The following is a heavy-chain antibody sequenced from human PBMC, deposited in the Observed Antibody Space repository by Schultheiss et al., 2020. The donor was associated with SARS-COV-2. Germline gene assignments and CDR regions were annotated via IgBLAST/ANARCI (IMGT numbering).Heavy chain of an antibody. CDR1: GGSISSSNW. V-gene: IGHV4-4*02. J-gene: IGHJ6*02. CDR2: IYHSGST. CDR3: ARDRLLWFRELLIDYYGMDV. D-gene: IGHD3-10*01. Sequence: SETLSLTCAVSGGSISSSNWWSWVRQPPGKGLEWIGEIYHSGSTNYNPSLKSRVTISVDKSKNQFSLKLSSVTAADTAVYYCARDRLLWFRELLIDYYGMDVWGQGTTVTVSS.